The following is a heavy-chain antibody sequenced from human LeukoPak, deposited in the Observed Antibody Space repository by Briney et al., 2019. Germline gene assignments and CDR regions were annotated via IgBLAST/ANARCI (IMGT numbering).Heavy chain of an antibody. J-gene: IGHJ4*02. D-gene: IGHD5-18*01. Sequence: SETLSLTCDVSGVSINTCCYYWTWIRQPPGKGLEWIGYKYYSGSTRYNSSLRSRLTISLDSSKNQFSLRLTSVTAADTAMYYCARGRSYGFDFDSWGPGTLVIVSS. CDR1: GVSINTCCYY. CDR2: KYYSGST. CDR3: ARGRSYGFDFDS. V-gene: IGHV4-61*01.